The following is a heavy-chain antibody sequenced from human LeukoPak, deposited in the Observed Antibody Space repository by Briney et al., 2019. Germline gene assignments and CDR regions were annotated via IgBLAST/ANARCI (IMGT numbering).Heavy chain of an antibody. V-gene: IGHV3-23*01. J-gene: IGHJ6*03. CDR1: GFTFSSYA. Sequence: PGGSLRLSCAASGFTFSSYAMSRVRQAPGKGLEWVSAISGSGGSTYYADSVKGRFTISRGNSKNTLYLQMNSLRAEDTAVYYCAKDLKTVTIGRLMDVWGKGTTVTVSS. D-gene: IGHD4-17*01. CDR3: AKDLKTVTIGRLMDV. CDR2: ISGSGGST.